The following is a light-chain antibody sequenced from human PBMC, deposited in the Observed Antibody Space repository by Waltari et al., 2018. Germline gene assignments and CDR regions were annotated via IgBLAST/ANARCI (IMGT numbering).Light chain of an antibody. CDR2: WAS. CDR3: QQYFSTPIT. J-gene: IGKJ3*01. CDR1: QSILYTSNNKSY. Sequence: DIVMTQSPDSLAVSLGERATINCKYSQSILYTSNNKSYLAWYRQKPGQPPKLLIYWASTREAGVPDRISGHGSGTDFTLTISSLQAEDVAVYYCQQYFSTPITFGPGTRVDFK. V-gene: IGKV4-1*01.